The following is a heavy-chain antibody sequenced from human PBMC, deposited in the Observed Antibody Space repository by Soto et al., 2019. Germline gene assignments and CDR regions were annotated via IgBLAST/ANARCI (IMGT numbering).Heavy chain of an antibody. J-gene: IGHJ3*02. Sequence: GGSLRLSCVASGFTFSTYAMSWVRQAPGKGLEWVSALTPSGGETFYADSVKGRFTISRDNSMNALYLQMNSLRIEDTAVYYCAHPRGYGVFDAYDIWGQGTMVTVSS. CDR1: GFTFSTYA. CDR3: AHPRGYGVFDAYDI. CDR2: LTPSGGET. D-gene: IGHD4-17*01. V-gene: IGHV3-23*01.